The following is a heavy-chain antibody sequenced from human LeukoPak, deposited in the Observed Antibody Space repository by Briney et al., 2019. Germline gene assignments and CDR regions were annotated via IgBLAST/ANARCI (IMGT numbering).Heavy chain of an antibody. V-gene: IGHV1-69*05. D-gene: IGHD5-24*01. CDR3: ALNEHREMGIGGSDFDD. CDR1: GGTFSSYA. CDR2: IIPIFGTA. J-gene: IGHJ4*02. Sequence: ASVKVSCKASGGTFSSYAISWVRQAPGQGLEWMGGIIPIFGTANYAQKFQGRVTITTDESTRTAYMELSSLRSEDPAVSFCALNEHREMGIGGSDFDDWGQGTLATVSS.